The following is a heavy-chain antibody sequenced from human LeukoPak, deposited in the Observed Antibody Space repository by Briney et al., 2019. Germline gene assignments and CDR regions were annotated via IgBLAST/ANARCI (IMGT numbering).Heavy chain of an antibody. CDR2: IDSDGRII. Sequence: PGGSLRLSCAASGFIFSNYWMHWVRQAPGKGLLWVSRIDSDGRIITYADSVKGRFTIPRDNAKNTLYLQMNSLRADDTAVYYCVRGLGDYWGQGTLVTVSS. CDR1: GFIFSNYW. CDR3: VRGLGDY. J-gene: IGHJ4*02. V-gene: IGHV3-74*01. D-gene: IGHD7-27*01.